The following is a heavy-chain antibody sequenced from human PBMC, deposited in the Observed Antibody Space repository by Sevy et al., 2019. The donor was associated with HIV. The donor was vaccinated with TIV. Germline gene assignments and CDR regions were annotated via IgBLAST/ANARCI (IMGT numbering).Heavy chain of an antibody. CDR1: GAAIGSGGYY. V-gene: IGHV4-31*03. CDR2: INYSGST. Sequence: SETLSLTCTVSGAAIGSGGYYWSWIRQHPGKGLEWIAYINYSGSTYYNPSLKSRLSVSLDTTKNQFSLMLSSVTAADTAVYYCARDNRYGDYGLDVWGLGTTVTVSS. J-gene: IGHJ6*02. CDR3: ARDNRYGDYGLDV. D-gene: IGHD4-17*01.